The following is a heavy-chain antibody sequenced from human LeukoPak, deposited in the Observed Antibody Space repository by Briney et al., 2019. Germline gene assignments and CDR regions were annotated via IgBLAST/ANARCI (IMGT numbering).Heavy chain of an antibody. J-gene: IGHJ4*02. Sequence: GGSLRLSCAASGFALSNHAMSWVRQAPGKGLEWVSGVSDSGTSTDYADSVKGRFTISRDNSKNMLYLQMNSLRPEDTAVYYCAKDRGIFFYRGFDYWGQGALVTVSS. V-gene: IGHV3-23*01. CDR3: AKDRGIFFYRGFDY. CDR1: GFALSNHA. D-gene: IGHD2/OR15-2a*01. CDR2: VSDSGTST.